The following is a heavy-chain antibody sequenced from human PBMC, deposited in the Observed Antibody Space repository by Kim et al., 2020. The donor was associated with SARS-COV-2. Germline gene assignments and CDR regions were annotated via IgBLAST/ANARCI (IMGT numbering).Heavy chain of an antibody. V-gene: IGHV3-7*03. J-gene: IGHJ4*02. Sequence: GGSLRLSCAASGFMFNNYWMSWVRQAPGKGLEWVANIKQDGSEKYYVDSVKGRFTISRDNAKNSLYLQMNSLRAEDTAVYYCASGNYGDYGFDYWGQGTL. CDR1: GFMFNNYW. D-gene: IGHD4-17*01. CDR2: IKQDGSEK. CDR3: ASGNYGDYGFDY.